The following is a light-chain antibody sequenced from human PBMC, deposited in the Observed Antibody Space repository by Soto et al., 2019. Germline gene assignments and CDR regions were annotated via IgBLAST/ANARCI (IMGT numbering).Light chain of an antibody. CDR1: QSISSW. V-gene: IGKV1-5*03. J-gene: IGKJ2*02. CDR3: QQYNGYSWT. CDR2: KAS. Sequence: DIQMTQSPSTLSASVGDRVTITCRASQSISSWLAWYQQKPGKAPKLLIYKASSLESGVPSRFSGSGSGTEFTLTISSLQPDDFATYYCQQYNGYSWTFGQGTKLEIK.